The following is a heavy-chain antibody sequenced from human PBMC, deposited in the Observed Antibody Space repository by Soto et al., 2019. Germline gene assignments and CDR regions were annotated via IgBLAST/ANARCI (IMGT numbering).Heavy chain of an antibody. CDR3: ARTMPITMVRGVMKVAFDI. J-gene: IGHJ3*02. V-gene: IGHV5-51*01. CDR1: GYSFPSYW. D-gene: IGHD3-10*01. Sequence: GESLKISCKGSGYSFPSYWIGWGRQMPGKGLEWMGIIYPGDSDTRYSPSFQGQVTISADKSISTAYLQWSSLKASDTAMYYCARTMPITMVRGVMKVAFDIWGQGTMVTVSS. CDR2: IYPGDSDT.